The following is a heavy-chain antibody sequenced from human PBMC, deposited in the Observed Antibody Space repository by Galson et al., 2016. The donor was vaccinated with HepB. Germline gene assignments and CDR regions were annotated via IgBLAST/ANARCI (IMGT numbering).Heavy chain of an antibody. CDR3: AKSGTYSRSSGWFDP. V-gene: IGHV3-9*01. Sequence: SLRLSCAASGFNFDDYAMHWVRQAPGKGLEWVSGISWNSGNTDYVDSVKGRFTISRDNAKNSLYLQMNSLRPEDTALYYCAKSGTYSRSSGWFDPWGQGTLVTVSS. CDR2: ISWNSGNT. CDR1: GFNFDDYA. J-gene: IGHJ5*02. D-gene: IGHD6-6*01.